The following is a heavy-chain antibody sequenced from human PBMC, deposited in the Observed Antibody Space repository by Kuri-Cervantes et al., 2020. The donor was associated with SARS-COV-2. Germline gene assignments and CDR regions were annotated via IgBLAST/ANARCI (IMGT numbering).Heavy chain of an antibody. CDR1: GGSFSDYY. D-gene: IGHD1-1*01. CDR3: AIGVNWNPTR. V-gene: IGHV4-34*01. CDR2: INHTGSA. J-gene: IGHJ4*02. Sequence: SETLSPTCAVYGGSFSDYYWTWVRQPPGRGLEWIGEINHTGSANYNPSLKSRVTISVDTSKNQFSLKLSSVTAADTAVYYCAIGVNWNPTRWGQGTLVTVSS.